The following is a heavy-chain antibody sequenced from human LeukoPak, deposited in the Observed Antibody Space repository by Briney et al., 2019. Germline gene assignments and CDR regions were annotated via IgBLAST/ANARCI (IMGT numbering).Heavy chain of an antibody. V-gene: IGHV3-7*05. Sequence: GGSLRLSCAASGFTFSHYWMTWVRQAPGKGLEWVAKIKEDGSATYYLDSVKGRFTLSRDNAKNSLYLQMNSLRVEDTAVYYCARGSGWYDYWGQGTLVTVPS. CDR3: ARGSGWYDY. J-gene: IGHJ4*02. CDR2: IKEDGSAT. D-gene: IGHD6-19*01. CDR1: GFTFSHYW.